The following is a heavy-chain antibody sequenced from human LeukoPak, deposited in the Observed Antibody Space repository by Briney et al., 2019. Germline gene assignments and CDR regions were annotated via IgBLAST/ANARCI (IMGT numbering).Heavy chain of an antibody. V-gene: IGHV1-69*13. CDR3: ATLGYCSSTSCPSGDY. D-gene: IGHD2-2*01. CDR2: IIPIFGTA. J-gene: IGHJ4*02. CDR1: GGTFSSYA. Sequence: EASVKVSCKASGGTFSSYAISWVRQAPGQGLEWMGGIIPIFGTANYAQKFQGRVTITADESTSTAYMELSSLRSEDTAVYYCATLGYCSSTSCPSGDYWGQGTLVTVSS.